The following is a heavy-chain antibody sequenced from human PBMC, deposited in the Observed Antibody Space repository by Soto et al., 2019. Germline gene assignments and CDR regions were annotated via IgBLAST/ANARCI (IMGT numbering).Heavy chain of an antibody. V-gene: IGHV1-69*13. CDR2: IIPMFGTA. CDR3: ARVPHCSDSSCYYYYGMDV. J-gene: IGHJ6*02. D-gene: IGHD2-2*01. CDR1: GGPSSNYA. Sequence: SVKVSCKASGGPSSNYAISWVRQAPGQGLEWMGGIIPMFGTANYAEKFQGRGTITADESTSTAYMELRRLISEDTAVYYCARVPHCSDSSCYYYYGMDVWGQGTTVTVSS.